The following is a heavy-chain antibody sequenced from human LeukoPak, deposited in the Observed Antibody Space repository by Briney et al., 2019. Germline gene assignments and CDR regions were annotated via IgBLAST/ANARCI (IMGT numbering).Heavy chain of an antibody. D-gene: IGHD1-26*01. Sequence: ASVKVSCKASGYTFTGYDINWVRQATGQGLGWMGWMNPNTGDTGYAQKFQGRVTMTRNTSIDTAYMELSGLRSEDTAVYYCTRGSLSGSSRDYWGQGTLVTVS. CDR1: GYTFTGYD. V-gene: IGHV1-8*01. CDR2: MNPNTGDT. CDR3: TRGSLSGSSRDY. J-gene: IGHJ4*02.